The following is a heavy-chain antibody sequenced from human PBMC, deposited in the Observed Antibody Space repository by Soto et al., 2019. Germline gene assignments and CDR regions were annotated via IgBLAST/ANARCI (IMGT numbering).Heavy chain of an antibody. CDR3: ARVPRNFYYNGMDV. J-gene: IGHJ6*02. V-gene: IGHV3-48*03. Sequence: SIRVSWEGSEVTFRSYDLNWVSQKPGKGLEWVSYISSSGSTKNYADSVKGRFTISRDNVKNSLYLQMNSLRAEDTAVYYCARVPRNFYYNGMDVSGQGSTVTVSS. CDR2: ISSSGSTK. CDR1: EVTFRSYD.